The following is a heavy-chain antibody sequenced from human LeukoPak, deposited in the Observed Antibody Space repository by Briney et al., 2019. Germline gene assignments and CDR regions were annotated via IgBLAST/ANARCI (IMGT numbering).Heavy chain of an antibody. J-gene: IGHJ4*02. D-gene: IGHD3-22*01. CDR1: GYTFISYA. CDR3: AREAHSTSGRHTLMILVDY. V-gene: IGHV1-3*01. Sequence: ASVKVSCKASGYTFISYAVHWVRQAPGQRLEWMGWINAANGDTKYSQNFQGRVTITRDISASTAYMELSSLRSADTAVYYCAREAHSTSGRHTLMILVDYWGQGTLVTVSS. CDR2: INAANGDT.